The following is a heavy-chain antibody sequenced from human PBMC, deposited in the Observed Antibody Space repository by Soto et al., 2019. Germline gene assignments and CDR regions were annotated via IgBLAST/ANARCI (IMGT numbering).Heavy chain of an antibody. CDR2: ISSSGSTI. V-gene: IGHV3-11*01. Sequence: GGSLRLSCAASGFTFSDYYMSCIRQAPGKGLEWVSYISSSGSTIYYADSVKGRFTISRDNAKNSLYLQMNSLRAEDTAVYYCARDPVVVPAARFEYWGQGTMLTVSS. CDR1: GFTFSDYY. CDR3: ARDPVVVPAARFEY. J-gene: IGHJ4*02. D-gene: IGHD2-2*01.